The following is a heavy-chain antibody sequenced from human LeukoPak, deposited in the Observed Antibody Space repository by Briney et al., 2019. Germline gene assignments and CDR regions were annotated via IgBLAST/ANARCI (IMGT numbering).Heavy chain of an antibody. D-gene: IGHD6-13*01. J-gene: IGHJ5*02. CDR2: ISGSGGST. V-gene: IGHV3-23*01. CDR3: AKDRGQLANWFDP. Sequence: PGGSLGLSWAASGFTFSSYAMSGVRQAPGKGLEWVSAISGSGGSTYYADSVKGRFTISRDNSKNTLYLQMNSLRAEDTAVYYCAKDRGQLANWFDPWGQGTLVTVSS. CDR1: GFTFSSYA.